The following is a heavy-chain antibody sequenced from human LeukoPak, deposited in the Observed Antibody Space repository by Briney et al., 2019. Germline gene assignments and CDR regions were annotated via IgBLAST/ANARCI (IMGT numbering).Heavy chain of an antibody. Sequence: SETLSLTCTVSGASVSRNWWSWVRQPPGKGLEWIGEIHHSGGTNYNPSLKSRVTMSLDNSNNHFSLKLSSVTAADTAVYYCARLRGVFGGFFDYWGQGALVTVSS. CDR3: ARLRGVFGGFFDY. V-gene: IGHV4-4*02. CDR2: IHHSGGT. J-gene: IGHJ4*02. D-gene: IGHD3-16*02. CDR1: GASVSRNW.